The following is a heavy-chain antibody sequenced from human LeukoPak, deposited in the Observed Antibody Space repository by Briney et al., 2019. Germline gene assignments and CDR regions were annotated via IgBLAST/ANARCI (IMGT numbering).Heavy chain of an antibody. CDR3: AKEMATIRAFDF. Sequence: GGSLRLSCAASGCTFSTYAMSWVRKAPGKGLEWVSVISGSGSRTYYADSVKGRFTISRDNSKNTLHLQMNSLGAEDTAVYYCAKEMATIRAFDFWGQGTMVTVS. CDR2: ISGSGSRT. D-gene: IGHD5-24*01. J-gene: IGHJ3*01. V-gene: IGHV3-23*01. CDR1: GCTFSTYA.